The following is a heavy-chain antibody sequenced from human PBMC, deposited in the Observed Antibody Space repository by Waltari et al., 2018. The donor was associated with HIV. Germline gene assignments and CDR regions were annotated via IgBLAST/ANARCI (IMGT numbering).Heavy chain of an antibody. D-gene: IGHD3-10*02. J-gene: IGHJ4*02. CDR2: INGDGSST. CDR3: ARDAALFD. CDR1: GFTFSSSW. V-gene: IGHV3-74*01. Sequence: EVQLVESGGGLVQPGGSLRLSCAASGFTFSSSWMHWVRQAPGKGLVWVSRINGDGSSTDYADSGKGRFTISRDNAKNTLYLQVNTLRAEDTAVYFCARDAALFDWGQGTLVTVSS.